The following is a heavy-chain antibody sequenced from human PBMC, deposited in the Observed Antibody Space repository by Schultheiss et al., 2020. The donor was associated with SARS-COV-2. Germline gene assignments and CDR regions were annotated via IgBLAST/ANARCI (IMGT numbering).Heavy chain of an antibody. J-gene: IGHJ4*02. Sequence: GGSLRLSCAASGFTFDDYAMHWVRQAPGKGLEWVSAISGSGGSTYYADSVKGRFTISRDNAKNSLYLQMNSLRAEDTAVYYCARAPTGGGSYWVQGTLVTVSS. CDR2: ISGSGGST. D-gene: IGHD3-10*01. CDR1: GFTFDDYA. CDR3: ARAPTGGGSY. V-gene: IGHV3-23*01.